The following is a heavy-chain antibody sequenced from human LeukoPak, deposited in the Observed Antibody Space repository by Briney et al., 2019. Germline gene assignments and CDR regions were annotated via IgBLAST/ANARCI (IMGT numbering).Heavy chain of an antibody. CDR2: VNGDNSIT. Sequence: PGGSLTLTCAASGFTISSYAMNWVRQAPGKGLEWVSTVNGDNSITKYADSVEGRFTISRDNSKNTLYLQMNSLRVDDTAIYYCAKGTTTPGFLDYWGQGTLVTDSS. J-gene: IGHJ4*02. CDR1: GFTISSYA. D-gene: IGHD1-1*01. CDR3: AKGTTTPGFLDY. V-gene: IGHV3-23*01.